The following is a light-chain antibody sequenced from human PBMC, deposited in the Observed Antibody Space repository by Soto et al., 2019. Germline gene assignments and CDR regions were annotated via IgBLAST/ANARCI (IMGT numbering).Light chain of an antibody. Sequence: EIVLTQSPGTLSLSPGERATLSCRASQSVSDNYLAWYQQKPGQAPRLLIYGAFTRATGIPDRFSGSGSGTDFSLTITRLEPEDSAVYYCQHYCSSPPWTFGQGTTMEIK. V-gene: IGKV3-20*01. J-gene: IGKJ1*01. CDR2: GAF. CDR3: QHYCSSPPWT. CDR1: QSVSDNY.